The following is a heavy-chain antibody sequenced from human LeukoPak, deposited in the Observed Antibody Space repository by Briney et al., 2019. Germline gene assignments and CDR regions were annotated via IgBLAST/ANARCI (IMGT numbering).Heavy chain of an antibody. CDR1: GGTFSSYA. CDR3: ASRCSSTSCWLSGAGPFDY. Sequence: ASVKVSCKASGGTFSSYAISWVRQAPGQGLEWMGGIIPIFGTANYAQKFQGRVTITADKSTSTAYMELSSLRSEDTAVYYCASRCSSTSCWLSGAGPFDYWGQGTLVTVSS. V-gene: IGHV1-69*06. J-gene: IGHJ4*02. D-gene: IGHD2-2*01. CDR2: IIPIFGTA.